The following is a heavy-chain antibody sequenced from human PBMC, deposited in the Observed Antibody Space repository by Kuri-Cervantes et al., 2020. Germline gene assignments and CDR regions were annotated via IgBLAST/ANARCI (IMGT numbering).Heavy chain of an antibody. Sequence: ASVKVSCKASGYTFTSYYMHWVRQAPGQGLEWMGIINPSGGSTSYAQKFQGRVTMTRDTSTSTVYMELSSLRFEDTAVYYCARQVSSWYWFDPWGQGTLVTVSS. CDR1: GYTFTSYY. D-gene: IGHD6-13*01. CDR3: ARQVSSWYWFDP. V-gene: IGHV1-46*01. CDR2: INPSGGST. J-gene: IGHJ5*02.